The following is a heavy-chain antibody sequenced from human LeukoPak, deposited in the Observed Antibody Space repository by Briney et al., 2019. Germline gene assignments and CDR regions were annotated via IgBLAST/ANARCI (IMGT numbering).Heavy chain of an antibody. Sequence: SETLSLTCTVSGGSISSYYWSWIRQPPGKGLEWIGYIYYSGSTNYNPSLKSRVTISVDTSKNRFSLKLSSVTAADTAVYYCARVQYSSSWPYYYYGMDVWGQGTTVTVSS. V-gene: IGHV4-59*01. CDR1: GGSISSYY. CDR2: IYYSGST. CDR3: ARVQYSSSWPYYYYGMDV. J-gene: IGHJ6*02. D-gene: IGHD6-13*01.